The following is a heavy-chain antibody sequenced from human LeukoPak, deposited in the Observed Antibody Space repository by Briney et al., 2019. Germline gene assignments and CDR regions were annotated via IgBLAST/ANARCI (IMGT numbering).Heavy chain of an antibody. CDR3: ARAGPPHYYSDY. J-gene: IGHJ4*02. CDR1: GFTFSRYW. V-gene: IGHV3-74*01. Sequence: GGSLRLSCAASGFTFSRYWMHWVRQAPGKGLVWVSRVNFDGSSISYADSVKGRFTISRDNAKNTLYLQMNSLRAEDTAVYYCARAGPPHYYSDYWGQGTLVTVSS. CDR2: VNFDGSSI.